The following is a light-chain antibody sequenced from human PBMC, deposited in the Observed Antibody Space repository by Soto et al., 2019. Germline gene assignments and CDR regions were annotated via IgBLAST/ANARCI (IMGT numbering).Light chain of an antibody. CDR3: CAYTTLNTYV. CDR1: SSDVGAQNF. J-gene: IGLJ1*01. Sequence: QSALSQPAYVSGCPGQSITISCTGTSSDVGAQNFVSWFQQHPGEAPKLIIFEVSNRPSGASDRFSGSKSGNTASLAISGLQAEDEADYFCCAYTTLNTYVFGTGTKVTVL. V-gene: IGLV2-14*01. CDR2: EVS.